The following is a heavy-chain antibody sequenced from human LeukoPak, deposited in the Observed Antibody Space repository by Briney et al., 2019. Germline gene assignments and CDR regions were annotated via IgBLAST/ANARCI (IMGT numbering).Heavy chain of an antibody. D-gene: IGHD2-15*01. Sequence: PGRSLRLSCAASGFTFSSYGMHWVRQAPGKGLEWVAFIWYDGSNKYYADSVKGRFTISRDNSKNTLYLQMNSLRAEDTAVYYCARDYCSGGSCYSFYYYYGMDVWGQGTTVTVSS. CDR1: GFTFSSYG. CDR2: IWYDGSNK. V-gene: IGHV3-33*01. J-gene: IGHJ6*02. CDR3: ARDYCSGGSCYSFYYYYGMDV.